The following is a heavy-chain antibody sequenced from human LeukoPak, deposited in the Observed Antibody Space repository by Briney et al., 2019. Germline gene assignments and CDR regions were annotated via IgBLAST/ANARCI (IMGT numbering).Heavy chain of an antibody. J-gene: IGHJ4*02. CDR2: ISGSGGST. V-gene: IGHV3-23*01. CDR1: GFTFSSYA. D-gene: IGHD6-13*01. CDR3: AKVGGVIAAAGNFDY. Sequence: GGSLRLSCAASGFTFSSYAMSWVRQAPGKGLEWVSAISGSGGSTYYADSVKGRFTIYRDNSKNTLYLQMNSLRAEDTAVYYCAKVGGVIAAAGNFDYWGQGTLVTVSS.